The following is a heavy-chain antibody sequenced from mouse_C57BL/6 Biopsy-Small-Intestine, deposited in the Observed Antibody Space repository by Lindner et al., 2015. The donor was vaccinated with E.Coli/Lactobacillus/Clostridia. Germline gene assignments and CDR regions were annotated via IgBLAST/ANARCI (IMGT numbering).Heavy chain of an antibody. D-gene: IGHD3-3*01. Sequence: SVKVSCKASGYTFTNSYIHWVRQAPGQGLEWMGWINPNSGATGFAQKFQGRVTMTSDTSITSAYLELSSLRSDDTAVYYCARGDSVTYTTLDYWGQGTLLTVSS. CDR1: GYTFTNSY. CDR3: ARGDSVTYTTLDY. J-gene: IGHJ2*01. CDR2: INPNSGAT. V-gene: IGHV1S130*01.